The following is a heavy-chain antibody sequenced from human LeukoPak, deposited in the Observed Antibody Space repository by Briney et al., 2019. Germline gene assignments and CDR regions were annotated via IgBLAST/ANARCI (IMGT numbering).Heavy chain of an antibody. Sequence: EASVKVSCKASGYTFTDYYLHWVRQAPGQGLEWMGWINPNSGGANFALNFQGRVTMTRATSISTAYMELSRLTSDDTAVYYCAGGVGSSWFDPWGQGTLVTVSS. D-gene: IGHD6-13*01. CDR3: AGGVGSSWFDP. J-gene: IGHJ5*02. V-gene: IGHV1-2*02. CDR1: GYTFTDYY. CDR2: INPNSGGA.